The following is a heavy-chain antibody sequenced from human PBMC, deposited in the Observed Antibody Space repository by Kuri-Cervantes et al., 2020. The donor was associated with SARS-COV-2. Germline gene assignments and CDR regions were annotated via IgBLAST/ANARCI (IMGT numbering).Heavy chain of an antibody. D-gene: IGHD2-2*01. CDR1: GGTFSSYG. V-gene: IGHV1-18*01. J-gene: IGHJ6*02. Sequence: ASVKVSCKASGGTFSSYGISWVRQAPGQGLEWMGWISAYNGNTNYAQKLQGRVTMTTDISTSTAYMELRSLRSDDTAVYYCARLAAIYYYYGMDVWGQGTTVTVSS. CDR3: ARLAAIYYYYGMDV. CDR2: ISAYNGNT.